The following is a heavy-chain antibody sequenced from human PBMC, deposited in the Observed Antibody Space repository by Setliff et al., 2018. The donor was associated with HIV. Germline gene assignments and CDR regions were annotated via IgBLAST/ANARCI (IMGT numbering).Heavy chain of an antibody. J-gene: IGHJ4*02. V-gene: IGHV4-4*08. CDR1: GGSISSYY. Sequence: PSETLSLTCTVSGGSISSYYWSWIRQPPGKGLEWIGYIYTSGSTNYNPSLKSRVTISVDTSKNQFSLKLNSVTAADTAVYYCASGREAVAGALHFDYWGQGPLVTVLL. D-gene: IGHD6-19*01. CDR2: IYTSGST. CDR3: ASGREAVAGALHFDY.